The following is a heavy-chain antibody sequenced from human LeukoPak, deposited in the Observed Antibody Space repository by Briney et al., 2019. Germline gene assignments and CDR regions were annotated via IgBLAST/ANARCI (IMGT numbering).Heavy chain of an antibody. J-gene: IGHJ4*02. CDR2: IRYDGSNK. D-gene: IGHD6-13*01. V-gene: IGHV3-30*02. CDR3: ARTQQLVPGVNLDY. CDR1: GFTFSNYG. Sequence: LPGGSLRLSCAASGFTFSNYGMHWVRQAPGKGLEWVAFIRYDGSNKYYADSMKGRFTISRDNSKNTLYLQMNSLRAEDTAVYYCARTQQLVPGVNLDYWGQGTLVTVSS.